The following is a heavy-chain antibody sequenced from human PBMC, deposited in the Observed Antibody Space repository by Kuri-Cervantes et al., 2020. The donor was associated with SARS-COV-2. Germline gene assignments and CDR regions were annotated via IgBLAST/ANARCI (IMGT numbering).Heavy chain of an antibody. V-gene: IGHV1-3*02. Sequence: ASVKVSCKASGYTFTSYAMHWVRQAPGQRLEWMGWSNAGNGNTKYSQEFQGRVSMTRDTSTSTVYMELSSVRSEDTAVYYCARSSSGSYSDFEYWGQGTLVTVSS. CDR1: GYTFTSYA. CDR3: ARSSSGSYSDFEY. CDR2: SNAGNGNT. D-gene: IGHD1-26*01. J-gene: IGHJ4*02.